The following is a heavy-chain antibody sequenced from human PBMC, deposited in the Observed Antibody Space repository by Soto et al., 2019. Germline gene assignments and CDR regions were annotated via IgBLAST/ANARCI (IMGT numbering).Heavy chain of an antibody. J-gene: IGHJ6*02. Sequence: PGGSLRLSCAASGFTFNDFWMNWVCQAPGKGLEWVADIKEDGSEEHYVDSVKGRFTISRDNAKNSLYLQMNSLRDEDTAVYYCARDNGDFRRAMDVWGRGTTVTVSS. CDR1: GFTFNDFW. CDR2: IKEDGSEE. CDR3: ARDNGDFRRAMDV. V-gene: IGHV3-7*01. D-gene: IGHD4-17*01.